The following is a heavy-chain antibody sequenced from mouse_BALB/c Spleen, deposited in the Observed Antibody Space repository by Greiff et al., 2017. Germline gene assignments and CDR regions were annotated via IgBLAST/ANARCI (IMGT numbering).Heavy chain of an antibody. CDR1: GYSITSDYA. J-gene: IGHJ2*01. D-gene: IGHD4-1*02. CDR2: ISYSGST. V-gene: IGHV3-2*02. Sequence: EVKLQESGPGLVKPSQSLSLTCTVTGYSITSDYAWNWIRQFPGNKLEWMGYISYSGSTSYNPSLKNRISITRDTSKNQFFLKLNSVTTEDTATYYCARAQLVLDYWGQGTTLTVSS. CDR3: ARAQLVLDY.